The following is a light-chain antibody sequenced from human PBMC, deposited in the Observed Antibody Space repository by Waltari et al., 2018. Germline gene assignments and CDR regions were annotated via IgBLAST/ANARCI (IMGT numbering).Light chain of an antibody. J-gene: IGLJ1*01. Sequence: QSVLTQSPSASGTPGQRVTISCSGSSSNIGANAVNWYQQFPGTAPKLLMYMNDERPSGVPDRFSGSKSATSASLVISGLQSEDEADYYCASWDDSLNGHYVFGSGTKVTVL. CDR1: SSNIGANA. CDR3: ASWDDSLNGHYV. V-gene: IGLV1-44*01. CDR2: MND.